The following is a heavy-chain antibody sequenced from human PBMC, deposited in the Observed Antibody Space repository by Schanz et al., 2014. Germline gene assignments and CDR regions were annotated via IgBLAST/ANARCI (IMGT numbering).Heavy chain of an antibody. CDR1: GFTFSNAW. J-gene: IGHJ4*02. V-gene: IGHV3-66*01. D-gene: IGHD2-8*01. CDR3: ASLYDREYFDY. Sequence: VQLVESGGGLVKPGGSLRLSCAASGFTFSNAWVTWVRQAPGKGLEWVSVIYGGGITYYADSVKGRFTISRDSSRNTLYLQMNSLRAEDTAVYYCASLYDREYFDYWGQGTLVTVSS. CDR2: IYGGGIT.